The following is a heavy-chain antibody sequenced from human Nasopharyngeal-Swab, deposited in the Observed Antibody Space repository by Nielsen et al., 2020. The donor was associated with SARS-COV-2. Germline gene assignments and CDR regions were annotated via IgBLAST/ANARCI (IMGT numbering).Heavy chain of an antibody. V-gene: IGHV3-21*01. Sequence: VRQAPGKGLEWVSSISSSSSYIYYADSVKGRFTISRDKAQNSLYLQMNGLRAEDTAVYYCARDRTDYDILTGWSYYGMDVWGQGTTVTVSS. D-gene: IGHD3-9*01. J-gene: IGHJ6*02. CDR2: ISSSSSYI. CDR3: ARDRTDYDILTGWSYYGMDV.